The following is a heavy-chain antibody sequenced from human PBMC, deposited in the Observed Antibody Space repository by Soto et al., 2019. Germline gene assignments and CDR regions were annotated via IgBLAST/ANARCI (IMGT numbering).Heavy chain of an antibody. J-gene: IGHJ4*02. CDR3: ASDFVRFGDNAGLYDY. Sequence: SGGSLRLSCAASGFTFSSYGMHWVRQAPGKGLEWVAVIWYDGSNKYYADSVKGRFTISRDNSKNTLYLQMNSLRAEDTAVYYCASDFVRFGDNAGLYDYWGQGTLVTVSS. CDR1: GFTFSSYG. D-gene: IGHD3-10*01. V-gene: IGHV3-33*01. CDR2: IWYDGSNK.